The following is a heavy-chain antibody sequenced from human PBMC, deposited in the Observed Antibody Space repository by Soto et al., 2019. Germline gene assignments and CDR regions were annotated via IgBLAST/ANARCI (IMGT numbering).Heavy chain of an antibody. CDR1: GFTFSSYG. D-gene: IGHD3-10*01. J-gene: IGHJ6*03. V-gene: IGHV3-33*01. CDR3: ATGSLLGEAPPYGSGSYRDYYYYMDV. Sequence: QVQLVESGGGVVQPGRSLRLSCAASGFTFSSYGMHWVRQAPGKGLEWVEVIWYDGSNKYYADSVKGRFTISRGNSKKTLVLQMNTQRSGDTAVYAGATGSLLGEAPPYGSGSYRDYYYYMDVWGKGTTVTV. CDR2: IWYDGSNK.